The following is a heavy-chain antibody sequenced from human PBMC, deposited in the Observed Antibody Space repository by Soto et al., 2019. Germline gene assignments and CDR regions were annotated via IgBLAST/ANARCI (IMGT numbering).Heavy chain of an antibody. Sequence: PGGSLGLSCASSGFTVSSTYMIWVRHAPGKGLEWVSIIFSSGESFYSDSVKCRFTISRDSSDNTVYLQMNSLKAEDTAVYYCAKGDGDLILPASYYFAMDVWGQGTAVTVSS. CDR3: AKGDGDLILPASYYFAMDV. CDR1: GFTVSSTY. CDR2: IFSSGES. V-gene: IGHV3-53*01. J-gene: IGHJ6*02. D-gene: IGHD3-16*01.